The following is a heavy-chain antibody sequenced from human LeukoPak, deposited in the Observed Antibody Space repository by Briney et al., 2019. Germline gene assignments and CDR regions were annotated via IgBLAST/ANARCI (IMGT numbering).Heavy chain of an antibody. Sequence: GASVKVSCKASGYTLTNYYMHWVRQAPGQGLEWMGIINPSGGSTSYAQKFQGRVTMTRDMSTSTVYMELSSLRSEDTAVYYCARDLTLLRRESHFDYWGQGTLVTVSS. CDR2: INPSGGST. CDR3: ARDLTLLRRESHFDY. J-gene: IGHJ4*02. D-gene: IGHD2-15*01. V-gene: IGHV1-46*01. CDR1: GYTLTNYY.